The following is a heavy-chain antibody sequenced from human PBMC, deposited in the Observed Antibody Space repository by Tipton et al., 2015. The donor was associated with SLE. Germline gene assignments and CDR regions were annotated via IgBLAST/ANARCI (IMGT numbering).Heavy chain of an antibody. J-gene: IGHJ4*02. D-gene: IGHD6-19*01. Sequence: TLSLTCTVSGGSISSHYWSWIRQPPGKGLEWIGYIYYSGSTYYNPSLKSRVTISVDTSKNQFSLKLSSVTAADTAVYYCARGGDSSGWSFDYWGQGTLVTVSS. CDR2: IYYSGST. V-gene: IGHV4-59*11. CDR1: GGSISSHY. CDR3: ARGGDSSGWSFDY.